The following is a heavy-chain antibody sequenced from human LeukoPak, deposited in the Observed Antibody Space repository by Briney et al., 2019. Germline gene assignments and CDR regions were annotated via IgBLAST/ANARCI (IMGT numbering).Heavy chain of an antibody. Sequence: SETLSLTCTVSGGSISSYYWSWIRQPPGKGLEWIGYIYYSGSTNYNPSLKSRVTISVDTSKNQFSLKLSSVTAADTAVYYCARHHGIAASFDYWGQGTLVTVSS. CDR1: GGSISSYY. D-gene: IGHD6-13*01. J-gene: IGHJ4*02. CDR2: IYYSGST. CDR3: ARHHGIAASFDY. V-gene: IGHV4-59*08.